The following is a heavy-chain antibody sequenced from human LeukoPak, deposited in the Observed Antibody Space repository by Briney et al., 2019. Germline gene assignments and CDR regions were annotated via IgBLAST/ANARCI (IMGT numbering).Heavy chain of an antibody. J-gene: IGHJ6*04. D-gene: IGHD3-10*02. CDR1: GFTFSSYS. Sequence: GGSLRLSCAASGFTFSSYSMNWARQAPGKGLERVSYISYSSSTIYYADSVKGRFTISRDNAKNSLYLQMNSLRAEDTAVYYCAELGITMIGGVWGKGTTVTISS. V-gene: IGHV3-48*04. CDR2: ISYSSSTI. CDR3: AELGITMIGGV.